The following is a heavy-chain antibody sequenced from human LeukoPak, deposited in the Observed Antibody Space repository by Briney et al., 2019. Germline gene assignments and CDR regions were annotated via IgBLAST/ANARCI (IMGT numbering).Heavy chain of an antibody. CDR1: GFTFSDYA. J-gene: IGHJ4*02. CDR3: AKDPAEADC. Sequence: GGSLRLSCAASGFTFSDYAMNWVRQAPGKGLEWVSSISSGGNTFYIDSVKGRFAISRDNGKNSLYLQMNSLRVEDTAVYYCAKDPAEADCWGQGTLVTVSS. CDR2: ISSGGNT. V-gene: IGHV3-69-1*01.